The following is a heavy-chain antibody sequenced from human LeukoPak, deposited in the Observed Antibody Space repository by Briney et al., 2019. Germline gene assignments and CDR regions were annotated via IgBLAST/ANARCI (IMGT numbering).Heavy chain of an antibody. CDR2: ISGSGGST. V-gene: IGHV3-23*01. CDR1: GFTFSSYA. Sequence: GGSLRLSCAASGFTFSSYAMSWVRQAPGKGLEWVSAISGSGGSTYYADSVKGRFTISRDNSKNTLYPQMNSLRAEDTAVYYCAKDLGSGSYYDYWGQGTLVTVSS. J-gene: IGHJ4*02. D-gene: IGHD1-26*01. CDR3: AKDLGSGSYYDY.